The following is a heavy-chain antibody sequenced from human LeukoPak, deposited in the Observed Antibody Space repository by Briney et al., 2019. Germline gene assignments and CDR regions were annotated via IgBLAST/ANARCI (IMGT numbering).Heavy chain of an antibody. V-gene: IGHV3-21*01. CDR2: ISSSSNYI. CDR3: AREDDSWGPNNLDL. Sequence: GGSLRLSCAASGFTFTSYTMNWIRQAPGKGLEWVSSISSSSNYIYYADSVKGRFTISRDNAKNSLYLQMNSLRDEDTAVYYCAREDDSWGPNNLDLWGQGTMVTVSS. CDR1: GFTFTSYT. D-gene: IGHD7-27*01. J-gene: IGHJ3*01.